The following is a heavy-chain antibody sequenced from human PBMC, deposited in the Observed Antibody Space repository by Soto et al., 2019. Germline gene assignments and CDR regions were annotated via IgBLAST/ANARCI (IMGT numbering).Heavy chain of an antibody. V-gene: IGHV3-33*01. CDR2: IWYDGSNK. J-gene: IGHJ6*02. CDR1: GFTFSSYG. Sequence: GGSLRLSCAASGFTFSSYGMHWVRQAPGKGLEWVAVIWYDGSNKYYADSVKGRFTISRDNSKNTLYLQMNSLRAEDTAVYYCARDLSSSWPPPNYYYYGMDVWGQGTTVTV. CDR3: ARDLSSSWPPPNYYYYGMDV. D-gene: IGHD6-13*01.